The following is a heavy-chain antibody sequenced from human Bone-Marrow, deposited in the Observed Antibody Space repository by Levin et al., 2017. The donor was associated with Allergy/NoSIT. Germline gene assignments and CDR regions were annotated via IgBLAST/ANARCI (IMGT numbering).Heavy chain of an antibody. J-gene: IGHJ5*02. CDR2: ISYSGST. CDR3: ARDVGHYYYGSGSSNWFDP. D-gene: IGHD3-10*01. V-gene: IGHV4-59*01. Sequence: SETLSLTCTVSGGSISSYYWSWIRQPPGKGLEWIGYISYSGSTNYNPSLKSRVTISVDTSKNQFSLKLSSVTAADTAGYYGARDVGHYYYGSGSSNWFDPWGQGTLVTVSA. CDR1: GGSISSYY.